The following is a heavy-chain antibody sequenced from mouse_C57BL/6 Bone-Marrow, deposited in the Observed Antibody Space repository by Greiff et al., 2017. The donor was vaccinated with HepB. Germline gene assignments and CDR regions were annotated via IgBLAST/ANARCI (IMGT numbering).Heavy chain of an antibody. CDR1: GYSITSGYY. Sequence: VQLKESGPGLVKPSQSLSLTCSVTGYSITSGYYWNWIRQFPGNKLEWMGYISYDGSNNYNPSLKNRISITRDTSKNQFFLKLNSVTTEDTATYYCARRPGDYWGQGTSVTVSS. CDR3: ARRPGDY. CDR2: ISYDGSN. J-gene: IGHJ4*01. V-gene: IGHV3-6*01.